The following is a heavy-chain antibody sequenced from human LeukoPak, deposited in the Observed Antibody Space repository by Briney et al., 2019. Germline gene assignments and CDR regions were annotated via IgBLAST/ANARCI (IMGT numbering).Heavy chain of an antibody. CDR2: ISYDGRQK. CDR1: GFTFSSYG. CDR3: ARVFLERLTSGYFDN. Sequence: GGSLRLSCAASGFTFSSYGMHWVRQAPGKGLEWVAVISYDGRQKYYGDSVKGRFTISRDNPKNTLYLQMNSLRDDDTAVYYCARVFLERLTSGYFDNWGQGTLVTVSP. D-gene: IGHD3-3*01. V-gene: IGHV3-30*03. J-gene: IGHJ4*02.